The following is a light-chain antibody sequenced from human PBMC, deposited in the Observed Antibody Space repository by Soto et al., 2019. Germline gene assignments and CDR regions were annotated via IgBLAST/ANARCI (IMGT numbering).Light chain of an antibody. V-gene: IGKV3-20*01. Sequence: EIVLTQSPGTLSLSPGDGATLSCRASQTVGNNYLAWYQQRPGQAPRLLIHGASSRATGIPDRFSGSGSGTEFTLTIGRLEPEDFAVYYCQQYDSSPPFALTFGGGTRVEIK. J-gene: IGKJ4*01. CDR1: QTVGNNY. CDR2: GAS. CDR3: QQYDSSPPFALT.